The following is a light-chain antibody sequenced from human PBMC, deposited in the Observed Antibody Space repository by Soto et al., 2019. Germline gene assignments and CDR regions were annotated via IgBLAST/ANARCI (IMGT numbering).Light chain of an antibody. CDR3: QQYGSSPIT. CDR1: ESVSSNQ. J-gene: IGKJ5*01. Sequence: IVLTQSPATLSLSPGERAALSCGASESVSSNQLAWYQQKPGLAPRLLIYDASSRASGIPERFSGSGSGTSFSLTISSLEPEDSAVYYCQQYGSSPITFGQGTRLEIK. V-gene: IGKV3D-20*01. CDR2: DAS.